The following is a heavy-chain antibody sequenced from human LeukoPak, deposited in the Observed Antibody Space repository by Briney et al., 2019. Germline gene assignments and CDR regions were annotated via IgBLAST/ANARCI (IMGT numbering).Heavy chain of an antibody. V-gene: IGHV1-69*06. Sequence: GASVKVSCKASGYTFTGYYMHWVRQAPGQGLEWMGGIIPIFGTANYAQKFQGRVTITADKSTSTAYMELSSLRSEDTAVYYCASGYSGYDSYYHMDVWGKGTTVTVSS. CDR1: GYTFTGYY. CDR3: ASGYSGYDSYYHMDV. CDR2: IIPIFGTA. J-gene: IGHJ6*03. D-gene: IGHD5-12*01.